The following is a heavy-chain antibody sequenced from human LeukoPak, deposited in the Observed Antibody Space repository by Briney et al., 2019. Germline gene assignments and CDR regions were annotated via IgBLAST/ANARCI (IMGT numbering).Heavy chain of an antibody. Sequence: GSSVKVSCKASGGTFSSYAISWVRQAPGQGLEWMGGIIPIFGTANYAQKFQGRVTITTDESTSTAYMELSRLRSDDTAVYYCARVAEIHIVAWGQGTLVTVSS. CDR3: ARVAEIHIVA. CDR1: GGTFSSYA. J-gene: IGHJ5*02. D-gene: IGHD2-21*01. V-gene: IGHV1-69*05. CDR2: IIPIFGTA.